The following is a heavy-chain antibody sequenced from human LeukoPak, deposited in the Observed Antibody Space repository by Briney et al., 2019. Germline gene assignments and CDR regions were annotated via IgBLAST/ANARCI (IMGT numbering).Heavy chain of an antibody. Sequence: GASVKVSCKASGYTFTSYDINWVRQATGQGLEWMGWMNPNSGNTGYAQKFQGRVTITRNTSISTAYMELSSLRSEDTAVYYCARGHYHDSSGYYYAYAFDIWGQGTMVTVSS. D-gene: IGHD3-22*01. CDR1: GYTFTSYD. CDR2: MNPNSGNT. V-gene: IGHV1-8*03. J-gene: IGHJ3*02. CDR3: ARGHYHDSSGYYYAYAFDI.